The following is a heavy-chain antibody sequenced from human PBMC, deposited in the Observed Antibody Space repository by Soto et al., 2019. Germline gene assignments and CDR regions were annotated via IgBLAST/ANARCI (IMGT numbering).Heavy chain of an antibody. CDR3: ARHVPAAGYYYGMDV. Sequence: QVQLVQSGAEVKKPGSSVKVSCKASGGTFSSYAISWVRQAPGQGLAWMGGIIPIFGTANYAQQFQGRVTMTADESTSTAYMELSSLRSEDTAVYYGARHVPAAGYYYGMDVWGQGTTVTVSS. CDR1: GGTFSSYA. D-gene: IGHD2-2*01. J-gene: IGHJ6*02. CDR2: IIPIFGTA. V-gene: IGHV1-69*12.